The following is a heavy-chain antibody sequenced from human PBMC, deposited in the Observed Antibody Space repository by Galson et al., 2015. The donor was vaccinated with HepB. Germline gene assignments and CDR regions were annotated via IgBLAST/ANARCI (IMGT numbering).Heavy chain of an antibody. V-gene: IGHV3-23*01. Sequence: SLRLSCAASGFTFSRYAMSWVRQAPGKGLQWVSVISGSGRSTYYADSAKGRFTISRDNSKNTLYLQMGSLRAEDTAVYYCARIRTYNSTWYGGVFDYWGQGALVTVSS. D-gene: IGHD6-13*01. J-gene: IGHJ4*02. CDR1: GFTFSRYA. CDR2: ISGSGRST. CDR3: ARIRTYNSTWYGGVFDY.